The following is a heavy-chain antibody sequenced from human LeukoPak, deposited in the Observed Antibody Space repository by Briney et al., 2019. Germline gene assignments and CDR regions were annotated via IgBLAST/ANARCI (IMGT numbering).Heavy chain of an antibody. J-gene: IGHJ6*02. Sequence: GASVKVSCKASGYTFTSYDINWVRQATGQGLEWMGWMNPNSGNTGYAQKFQGRVTITADKSTSTAYMELSSLRSEDTAVYYCARAMYSSSWYPRYYYYGMDVWGQGTTVTVSS. V-gene: IGHV1-8*03. CDR3: ARAMYSSSWYPRYYYYGMDV. CDR1: GYTFTSYD. CDR2: MNPNSGNT. D-gene: IGHD6-13*01.